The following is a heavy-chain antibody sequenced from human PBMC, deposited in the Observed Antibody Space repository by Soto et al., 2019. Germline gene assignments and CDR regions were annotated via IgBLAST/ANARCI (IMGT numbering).Heavy chain of an antibody. Sequence: QVQLQQWGAGLLKPSETLSLTCAVSGGSFSGYYWSWIRQPPGKGLEWIGEINHSGSTNYNPSLKSRVTISVDTSKNQFSLKLSSVTAADTAVYYCAREGLLRYFDWLPNNWFDPWGQGTLVTVSS. CDR1: GGSFSGYY. J-gene: IGHJ5*02. CDR2: INHSGST. CDR3: AREGLLRYFDWLPNNWFDP. D-gene: IGHD3-9*01. V-gene: IGHV4-34*01.